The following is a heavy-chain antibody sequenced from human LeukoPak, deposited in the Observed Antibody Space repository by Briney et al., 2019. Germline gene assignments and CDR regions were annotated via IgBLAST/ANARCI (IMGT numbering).Heavy chain of an antibody. CDR3: ARGGYRDDSSGYYFD. D-gene: IGHD3-22*01. CDR2: ISSSGGST. CDR1: GFTFSSYA. V-gene: IGHV3-23*01. J-gene: IGHJ4*02. Sequence: GGSLRLSCAASGFTFSSYAMSWVRQAPGKGLEWVSAISSSGGSTYYADSVKGRFTISRDNSKNTLYLQMNSLRAEDTAVYYCARGGYRDDSSGYYFDWGQGTLVTVSS.